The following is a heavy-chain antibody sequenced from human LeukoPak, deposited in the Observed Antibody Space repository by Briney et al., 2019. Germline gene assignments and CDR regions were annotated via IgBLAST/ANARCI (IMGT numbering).Heavy chain of an antibody. Sequence: PGGSLRLSCAASGFTSSSFWMSWVRQAPGKRLEWVANIRQDGSEKYYVDSVKGRFTISRDNAKNSLYLQMNSLRAEDTAVYYCARGLQFVHYWGQGTLVTVSS. D-gene: IGHD4-11*01. V-gene: IGHV3-7*02. CDR1: GFTSSSFW. CDR3: ARGLQFVHY. CDR2: IRQDGSEK. J-gene: IGHJ4*02.